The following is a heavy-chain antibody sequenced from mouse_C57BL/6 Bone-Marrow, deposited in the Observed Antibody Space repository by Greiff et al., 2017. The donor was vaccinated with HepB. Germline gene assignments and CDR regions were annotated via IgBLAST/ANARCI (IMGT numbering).Heavy chain of an antibody. V-gene: IGHV5-16*01. CDR2: INYDGSST. CDR1: GFTFSDYY. J-gene: IGHJ2*01. D-gene: IGHD2-5*01. Sequence: EVNVVDSEGGLVQPGSSMKLSCTASGFTFSDYYMAWVRQVPEKGLEWVANINYDGSSTYYLDSLKSRFIISRDNAKNILYLQMSSLKSEDTATYYCARGYYSIDYWGQGTTLTVSS. CDR3: ARGYYSIDY.